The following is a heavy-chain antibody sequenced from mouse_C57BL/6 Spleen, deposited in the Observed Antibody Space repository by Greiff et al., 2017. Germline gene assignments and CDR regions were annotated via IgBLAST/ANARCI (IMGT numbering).Heavy chain of an antibody. CDR1: GFSLTSYG. CDR3: ARNWRGDYCDY. V-gene: IGHV2-2*01. J-gene: IGHJ2*01. Sequence: VQLQQSGPGLVQPSQSLSITCTVSGFSLTSYGVHWVRQSPGKGLEWLGVIWSGGSTDYNAAFISRLSISKDNSKSHVFFKMNSLQADDTAINYCARNWRGDYCDYWGQGTTLTVSS. CDR2: IWSGGST.